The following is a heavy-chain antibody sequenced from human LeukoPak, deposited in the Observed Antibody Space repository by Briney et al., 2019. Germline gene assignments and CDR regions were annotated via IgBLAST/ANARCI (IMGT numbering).Heavy chain of an antibody. D-gene: IGHD4-11*01. CDR1: GYTFTSYY. CDR3: ARGISGGSTVTYFFDY. CDR2: INPGSGTT. V-gene: IGHV1-46*01. Sequence: GASVKVSCKASGYTFTSYYIHWMRQAPGQGLEWMGLINPGSGTTTYAQKFQGRVTMTRDTSTSTVYMELSSLRSEDTAVYYCARGISGGSTVTYFFDYWGQGTLVTASS. J-gene: IGHJ4*02.